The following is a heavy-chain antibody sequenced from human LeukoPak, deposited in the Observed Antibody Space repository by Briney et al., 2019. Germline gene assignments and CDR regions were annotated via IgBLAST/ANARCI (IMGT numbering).Heavy chain of an antibody. CDR3: ARAREYCSSTSCYTYGMDV. J-gene: IGHJ6*02. Sequence: GGSLRLSCAASGFIFSSYEMNWVRQAPGKGLEWVSYISSSGGSIYYADSVKGRFTISRDNAKNSLYLQMNSLRAEDTAVYYCARAREYCSSTSCYTYGMDVWGQGTMVTVS. D-gene: IGHD2-2*02. CDR2: ISSSGGSI. V-gene: IGHV3-48*03. CDR1: GFIFSSYE.